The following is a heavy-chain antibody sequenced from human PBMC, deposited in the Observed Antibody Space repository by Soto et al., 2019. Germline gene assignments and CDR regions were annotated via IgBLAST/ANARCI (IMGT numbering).Heavy chain of an antibody. V-gene: IGHV4-34*01. CDR2: INHSGST. CDR3: ARKSLLRMYYYDSSGYYYFDY. CDR1: GGSFSGYY. Sequence: SETLSLTCAVYGGSFSGYYWSWIRQPPGKGLEWIGEINHSGSTNYIPSLKSRVTISVDTSKNQFSLKLSSVTAADTAVYYCARKSLLRMYYYDSSGYYYFDYWGQGTLVTVSS. D-gene: IGHD3-22*01. J-gene: IGHJ4*02.